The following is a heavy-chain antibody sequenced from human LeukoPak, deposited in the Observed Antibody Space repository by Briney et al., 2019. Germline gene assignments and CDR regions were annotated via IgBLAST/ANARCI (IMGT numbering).Heavy chain of an antibody. J-gene: IGHJ6*02. CDR3: ARDESRRYYYGMDV. CDR2: IYTSGST. Sequence: SQTLSLTCTVSVGSISSGSYYWSWIRQPAGKGLEWIGRIYTSGSTNYNPSLKSRVTISVDTSKNQFSLKLSSVTAADTAVYYCARDESRRYYYGMDVWGQGTTVTVSS. V-gene: IGHV4-61*02. CDR1: VGSISSGSYY.